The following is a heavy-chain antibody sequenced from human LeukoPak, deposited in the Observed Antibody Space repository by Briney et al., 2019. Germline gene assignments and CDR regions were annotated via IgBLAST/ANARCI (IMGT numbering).Heavy chain of an antibody. D-gene: IGHD5-18*01. V-gene: IGHV4-61*02. CDR1: GGSISSGSYY. CDR2: IYTSGST. Sequence: SETLSLTCTVSGGSISSGSYYWSWIRQPAGKGLEWIGRIYTSGSTNYNPSPKSRVTISVDTSKNQFSLKLSSVTAADTAVYYCARDSGYSYGYYYYYGMDVWGQGTTVTVSS. J-gene: IGHJ6*02. CDR3: ARDSGYSYGYYYYYGMDV.